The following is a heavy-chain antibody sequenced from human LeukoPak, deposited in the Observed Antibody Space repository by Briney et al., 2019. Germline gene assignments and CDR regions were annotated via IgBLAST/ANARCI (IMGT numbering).Heavy chain of an antibody. CDR1: GYTFTIYG. CDR2: ISAYNGNT. V-gene: IGHV1-18*01. J-gene: IGHJ5*02. Sequence: ASVKVSCKASGYTFTIYGISWVRQAPGQGLEWIGLISAYNGNTNYAQKLQGRVTMTTDTSTSTAYMELRSLRSDDTAVYYCARDPAPQLVRGSWFDPWGQGTLVTVSS. CDR3: ARDPAPQLVRGSWFDP. D-gene: IGHD6-13*01.